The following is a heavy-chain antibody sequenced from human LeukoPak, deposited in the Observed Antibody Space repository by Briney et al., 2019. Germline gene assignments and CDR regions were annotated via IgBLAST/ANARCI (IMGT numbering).Heavy chain of an antibody. V-gene: IGHV3-74*01. J-gene: IGHJ3*02. CDR2: INSDGSIT. CDR3: AKEASSYSAFDI. CDR1: EFTFSNYW. D-gene: IGHD2-2*01. Sequence: PGGSLRLSCTASEFTFSNYWMHWVRQAPGKGLVWVSRINSDGSITNFADSVKGRFTISRDNAKNTLYLQMNSLRAEDTAVYYCAKEASSYSAFDIWGQGTMVTVSS.